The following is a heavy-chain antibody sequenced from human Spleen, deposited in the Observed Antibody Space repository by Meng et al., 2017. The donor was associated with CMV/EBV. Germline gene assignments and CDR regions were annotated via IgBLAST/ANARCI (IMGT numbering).Heavy chain of an antibody. D-gene: IGHD1-7*01. J-gene: IGHJ6*02. V-gene: IGHV3-13*03. CDR3: AREGDLELRTVHYYGLDV. CDR2: IGTAGDT. Sequence: GGSLRLSCAACGFTFSSYDMHWVRQATGKGLEWVSAIGTAGDTYYPGSVKGQFTISRENAKNSLYLQMNSLRAGDTAVYYCAREGDLELRTVHYYGLDVWGQGTTVTVSS. CDR1: GFTFSSYD.